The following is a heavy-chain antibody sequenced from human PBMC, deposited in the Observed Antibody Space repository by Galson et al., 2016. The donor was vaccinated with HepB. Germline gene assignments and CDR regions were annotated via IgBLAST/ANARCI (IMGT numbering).Heavy chain of an antibody. D-gene: IGHD3-9*01. CDR2: TSGTRGST. CDR3: ANAHKTRSFDWLPNTF. CDR1: GFTFISYA. J-gene: IGHJ4*02. V-gene: IGHV3-23*01. Sequence: SLRLSCAASGFTFISYAMSCVRQAPGKGLEWVAGTSGTRGSTYYADSAKGRFTIPRDHTKNTPYLQMNSLGAEGPAVYSCANAHKTRSFDWLPNTFWGQGTLVTVSS.